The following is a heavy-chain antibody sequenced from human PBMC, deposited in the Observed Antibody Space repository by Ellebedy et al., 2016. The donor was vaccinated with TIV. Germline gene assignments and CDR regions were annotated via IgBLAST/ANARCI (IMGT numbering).Heavy chain of an antibody. Sequence: GGSLRLSCATSGFTFSDYYMGWIRQAPGKGLEWVSYISSSGSPIYYADSVKGRFTIFRDNAKNSLYLQMNSLRAEDTAVYYCARDVRFIDQQHNWFDPWGQGTLVTVSS. CDR2: ISSSGSPI. CDR1: GFTFSDYY. CDR3: ARDVRFIDQQHNWFDP. J-gene: IGHJ5*02. V-gene: IGHV3-11*01. D-gene: IGHD6-13*01.